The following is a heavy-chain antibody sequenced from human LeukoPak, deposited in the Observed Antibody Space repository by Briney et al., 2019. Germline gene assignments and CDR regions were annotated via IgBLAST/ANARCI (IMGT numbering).Heavy chain of an antibody. Sequence: PSETLSLTCAVSGYSISSGYYWGWVRQPPGKGREWIGSIYHSGSTYYNPSLKSRVTISVDTSKTQFSLKLSSVTAADTAVYYCARVVGSSSPTYFDYWGQGTLVTVSS. J-gene: IGHJ4*02. D-gene: IGHD6-13*01. CDR1: GYSISSGYY. CDR2: IYHSGST. CDR3: ARVVGSSSPTYFDY. V-gene: IGHV4-38-2*01.